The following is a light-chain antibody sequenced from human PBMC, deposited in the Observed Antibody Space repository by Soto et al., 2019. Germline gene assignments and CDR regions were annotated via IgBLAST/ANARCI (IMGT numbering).Light chain of an antibody. CDR2: AAS. J-gene: IGKJ2*01. CDR3: QKYNSAPNT. CDR1: RDISSS. V-gene: IGKV1-27*01. Sequence: DVQMTQSPSSLSASVGDRVTITCRASRDISSSLARYQQKPGKVPKLLIYAASTLHAGVQSRFSGSGSGTFFTLTINSLQPEDVATYYCQKYNSAPNTFGRGTRLEIK.